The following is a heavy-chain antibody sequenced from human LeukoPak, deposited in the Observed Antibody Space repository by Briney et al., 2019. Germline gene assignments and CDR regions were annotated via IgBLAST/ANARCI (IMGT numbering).Heavy chain of an antibody. D-gene: IGHD2-21*02. Sequence: GGSLRLSCAASGFIVSSRHMSWVRQAPGKGLEWVAVIWYDGSNKYYADSVKGRFTISRDNSKNTLYLQMNSLRAEDTAVYYCARVREALVVVTAPLDYWGQGTLVTVSS. CDR3: ARVREALVVVTAPLDY. CDR2: IWYDGSNK. J-gene: IGHJ4*02. V-gene: IGHV3-33*08. CDR1: GFIVSSRH.